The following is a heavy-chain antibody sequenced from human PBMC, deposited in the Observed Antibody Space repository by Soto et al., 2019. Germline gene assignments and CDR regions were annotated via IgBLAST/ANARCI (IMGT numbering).Heavy chain of an antibody. Sequence: GGSLRLPCAPSGFTFRTFDMTWGRQAPGKGLEWVSLIRGNDGSTHYADCVKGRFAISRDNSRNTLYLQMNSLRAEDTAVYFCVKGAWLDYWVQGNRVTVSS. V-gene: IGHV3-23*01. J-gene: IGHJ4*02. CDR1: GFTFRTFD. CDR3: VKGAWLDY. CDR2: IRGNDGST. D-gene: IGHD3-16*01.